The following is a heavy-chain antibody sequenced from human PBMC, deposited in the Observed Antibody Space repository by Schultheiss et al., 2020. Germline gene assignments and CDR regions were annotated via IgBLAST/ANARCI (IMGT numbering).Heavy chain of an antibody. D-gene: IGHD6-13*01. CDR3: ARGRGSWYREYFQH. CDR1: GGSISSGGYY. Sequence: SETLSLTCTVSGGSISSGGYYWSWIRQHPGKGLEWIGYIYYSGSTYYNPSLKSRVTISVDTSKNQFSLKLSSVTAADTAVYYCARGRGSWYREYFQHWGLGTLVTVSS. V-gene: IGHV4-31*03. CDR2: IYYSGST. J-gene: IGHJ1*01.